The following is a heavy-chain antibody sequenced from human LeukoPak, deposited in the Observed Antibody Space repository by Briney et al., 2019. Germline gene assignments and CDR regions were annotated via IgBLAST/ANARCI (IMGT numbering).Heavy chain of an antibody. CDR3: AREGRGSSSRSAFDI. D-gene: IGHD6-13*01. Sequence: ASVKVSCKASGYTFTSYGISWVRQAPGQGLEWMGWISAYNGNTNYAQKLQGRVTMTTGTSTSTAYMELRSLRSDDTAVYYCAREGRGSSSRSAFDIWGQGTMVTVSS. CDR1: GYTFTSYG. J-gene: IGHJ3*02. V-gene: IGHV1-18*01. CDR2: ISAYNGNT.